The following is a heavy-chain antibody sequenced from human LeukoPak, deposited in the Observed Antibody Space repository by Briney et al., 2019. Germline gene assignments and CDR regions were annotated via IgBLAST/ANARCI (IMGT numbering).Heavy chain of an antibody. J-gene: IGHJ1*01. CDR2: IYYSGST. Sequence: SETLSLTCTVSGGSISSYYWSWIRQPPGKGLEWIGYIYYSGSTNYNPSLKSRVTISVDTSKNQFALKLSSVTAADTAAYYCATVEAAAGTEHWGQGTLVTVSS. CDR1: GGSISSYY. CDR3: ATVEAAAGTEH. V-gene: IGHV4-59*01. D-gene: IGHD6-13*01.